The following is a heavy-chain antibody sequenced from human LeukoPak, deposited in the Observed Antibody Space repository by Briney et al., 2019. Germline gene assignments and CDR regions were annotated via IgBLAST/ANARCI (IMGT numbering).Heavy chain of an antibody. CDR3: AELGITMIGGV. J-gene: IGHJ6*04. D-gene: IGHD3-10*02. V-gene: IGHV3-53*01. CDR1: GFTVSSNS. Sequence: GGSLRLSCTVSGFTVSSNSMSWVRQAPGKGLEWVSFIYSDNTHYSDSVKGRFTISRDNSKNTLYLQMNSLRAEDTAVYYCAELGITMIGGVWGKGTTVTISS. CDR2: IYSDNT.